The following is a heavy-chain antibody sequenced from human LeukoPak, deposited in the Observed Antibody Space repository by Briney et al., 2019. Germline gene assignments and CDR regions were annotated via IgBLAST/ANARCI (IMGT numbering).Heavy chain of an antibody. V-gene: IGHV1-3*02. CDR2: SNAGNGNT. J-gene: IGHJ3*02. Sequence: ASVKVSCKASGYTFTSYAMHWVRQAPGQRLEWMGWSNAGNGNTKYSQEFQGRVTITADESTSTAYMELSSLRSEHPAVYYCARGKQLVPGDAFDIWGQGTMVTVSS. CDR1: GYTFTSYA. CDR3: ARGKQLVPGDAFDI. D-gene: IGHD6-13*01.